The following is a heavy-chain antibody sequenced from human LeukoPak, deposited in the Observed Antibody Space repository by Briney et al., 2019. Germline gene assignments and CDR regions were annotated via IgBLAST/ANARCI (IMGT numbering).Heavy chain of an antibody. Sequence: GGSLRLSCAASGFTFSSYEMNWVRQAPGKWLEWVSYISSSGSTIYYADSVKGRFTISRDNAKNSLYLQMNSLRAEDTAVYYCAREGRAMATGNFDYWGQGTLVTVSS. CDR3: AREGRAMATGNFDY. D-gene: IGHD5-18*01. V-gene: IGHV3-48*03. CDR2: ISSSGSTI. CDR1: GFTFSSYE. J-gene: IGHJ4*02.